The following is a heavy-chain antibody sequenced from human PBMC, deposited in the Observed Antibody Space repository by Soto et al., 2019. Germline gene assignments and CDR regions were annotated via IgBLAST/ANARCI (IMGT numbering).Heavy chain of an antibody. D-gene: IGHD2-2*03. Sequence: LRLSCAASGFIFRSSGMHWVRQAPGKGLEWVAAISHDGSSKSYGDSVKGRLTISRDTSKNTLYLQMDSLSAEDTAVYYCAKDWINTWSFDYWGQGALVTVSS. CDR3: AKDWINTWSFDY. V-gene: IGHV3-30*18. CDR1: GFIFRSSG. CDR2: ISHDGSSK. J-gene: IGHJ4*02.